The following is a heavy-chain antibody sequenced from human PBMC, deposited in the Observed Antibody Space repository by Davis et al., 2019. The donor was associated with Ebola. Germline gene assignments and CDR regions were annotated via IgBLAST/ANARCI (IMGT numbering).Heavy chain of an antibody. D-gene: IGHD2-8*01. CDR1: GFSFSDYG. Sequence: GGSLRLSCAASGFSFSDYGMHWVRQAPGKGLEWVAVIWYDGSNKYYADSVKGRFTISRDNSKNTLYLQMNSLRAEDTAVYYCAKGVVLMVYAITQAFDYWGQGTLVTVSS. CDR3: AKGVVLMVYAITQAFDY. J-gene: IGHJ4*02. V-gene: IGHV3-30*02. CDR2: IWYDGSNK.